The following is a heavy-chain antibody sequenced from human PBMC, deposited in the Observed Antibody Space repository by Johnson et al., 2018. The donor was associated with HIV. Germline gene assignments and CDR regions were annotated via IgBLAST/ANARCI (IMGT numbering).Heavy chain of an antibody. V-gene: IGHV3-66*02. CDR2: IYSGGTT. CDR3: ASRGREIVAAGILGAFDI. D-gene: IGHD6-13*01. J-gene: IGHJ3*02. Sequence: VQLVESGGGVVQPGRSLRLSCAASGFSVSSNYMTWVRQAPGKGLEWVSVIYSGGTTWYADSVKGRFPISRDNSRDTVHLQMNSLRSEDTAVYYCASRGREIVAAGILGAFDIWGQGTMVTVSS. CDR1: GFSVSSNY.